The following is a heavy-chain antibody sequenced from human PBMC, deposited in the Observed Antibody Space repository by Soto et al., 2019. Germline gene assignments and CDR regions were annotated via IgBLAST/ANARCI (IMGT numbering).Heavy chain of an antibody. D-gene: IGHD6-13*01. CDR1: GFTFSTYG. CDR3: ATDGAAGSVMEV. J-gene: IGHJ6*02. V-gene: IGHV3-21*01. CDR2: ISSGSEYI. Sequence: EMQLVESGGGLVKPGGSLRLSCAASGFTFSTYGMNWVRQAPGKGLEWVSSISSGSEYIYYADSLKGRLTISRDNGRNSLYLQLNSLRAEDTAVYYCATDGAAGSVMEVWGQGTTVTVSS.